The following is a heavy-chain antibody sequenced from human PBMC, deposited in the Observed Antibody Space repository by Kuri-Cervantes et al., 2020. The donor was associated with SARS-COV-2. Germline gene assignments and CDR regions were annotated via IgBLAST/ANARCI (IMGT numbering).Heavy chain of an antibody. D-gene: IGHD3-3*01. J-gene: IGHJ5*02. V-gene: IGHV4-39*01. Sequence: SETLSLTCTVSGGSISSSSYYWGWIRQPPGKGLEWNGSIYYSGSTYYNPSLKSRVTISVDTSKNQFSLKLSSVTAADTAVYYCARQMMSSITIFGVVITRNWFDPWGQGTLVTVSS. CDR2: IYYSGST. CDR1: GGSISSSSYY. CDR3: ARQMMSSITIFGVVITRNWFDP.